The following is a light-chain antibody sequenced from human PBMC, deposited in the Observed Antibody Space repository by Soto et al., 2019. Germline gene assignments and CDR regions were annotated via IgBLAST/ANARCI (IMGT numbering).Light chain of an antibody. CDR1: RSISSW. CDR3: QQYNSYWT. CDR2: AAS. J-gene: IGKJ1*01. V-gene: IGKV1-5*01. Sequence: VQMTQSPSTLSASVGARVTITCRASRSISSWLAWYQQKPGKAPKLLIYAASTLQSGVPSRFNGSASGTEFTLTISGLQPDDFATYYCQQYNSYWTFGQGTNVEI.